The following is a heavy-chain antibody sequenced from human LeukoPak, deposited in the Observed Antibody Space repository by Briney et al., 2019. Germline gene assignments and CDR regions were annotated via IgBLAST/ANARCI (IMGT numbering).Heavy chain of an antibody. CDR1: GYTFTGDY. CDR2: INPRSGGT. CDR3: AREAIVVVVASTGRFDP. Sequence: ASVKVSCKASGYTFTGDYMHWVRQAPGQGLEWMGWINPRSGGTNYAQKFQGRVTMTRDTSINTAYMELSRLRSDDTAVYYCAREAIVVVVASTGRFDPWGQGTLVTVSS. V-gene: IGHV1-2*02. D-gene: IGHD2-15*01. J-gene: IGHJ5*02.